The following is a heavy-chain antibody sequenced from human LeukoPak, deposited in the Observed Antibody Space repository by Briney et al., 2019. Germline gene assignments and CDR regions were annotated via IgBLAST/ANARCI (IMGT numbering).Heavy chain of an antibody. CDR3: ARIVSGDYSDYVGVMDV. D-gene: IGHD4-11*01. CDR1: GGSISSYY. CDR2: IYYSGST. J-gene: IGHJ6*02. V-gene: IGHV4-59*01. Sequence: SETLSLTCTVSGGSISSYYWSWIRQPPGKGLEWVGYIYYSGSTNYNPSLKSRATISVETSKNQFSLKLSSVTAADTAVYYCARIVSGDYSDYVGVMDVWGQGTTVTVSS.